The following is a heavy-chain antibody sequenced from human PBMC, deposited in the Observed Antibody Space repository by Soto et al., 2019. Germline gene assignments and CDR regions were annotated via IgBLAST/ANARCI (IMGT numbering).Heavy chain of an antibody. Sequence: SETLSLTCAVYGGSFSGYYWSWIRQPPGKGLEWIGEINHSGSTNYNPSLKSRVNISVDTSKNQFSLKLSSVTAADTAVYYCARGVQLVPDRGNTSKDIVVVPAAMQVQVTPHFDYWGQGTLVTVSS. CDR3: ARGVQLVPDRGNTSKDIVVVPAAMQVQVTPHFDY. CDR2: INHSGST. V-gene: IGHV4-34*01. J-gene: IGHJ4*02. CDR1: GGSFSGYY. D-gene: IGHD2-2*01.